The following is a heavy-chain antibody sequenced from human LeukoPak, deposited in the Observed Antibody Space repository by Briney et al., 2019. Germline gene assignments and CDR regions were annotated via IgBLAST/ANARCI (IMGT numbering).Heavy chain of an antibody. CDR1: GCTFSSTW. CDR3: VRDRYYTMDV. Sequence: GGSLRLSCAASGCTFSSTWMHWVRQAPGKGLVWVSRIKSDGISTIYADSVKGRFIISRDNAKNTLYLQMNSLRAEDSAVYYCVRDRYYTMDVWGKGTTVSVSS. J-gene: IGHJ6*03. V-gene: IGHV3-74*01. CDR2: IKSDGIST.